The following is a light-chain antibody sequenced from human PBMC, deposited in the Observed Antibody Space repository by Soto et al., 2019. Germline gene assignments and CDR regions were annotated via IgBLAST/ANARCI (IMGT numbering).Light chain of an antibody. J-gene: IGLJ1*01. Sequence: QSALPQPASVSGSPGQSITISCTGTSSDVGGYNYVSWYQQHPGKAPKLMIYEVSHRPSGVSHRFSGSKSGNTASLTISGLQAEDEADYYCSSYTSSSTLDVFGTGTKVTVL. CDR3: SSYTSSSTLDV. V-gene: IGLV2-14*01. CDR2: EVS. CDR1: SSDVGGYNY.